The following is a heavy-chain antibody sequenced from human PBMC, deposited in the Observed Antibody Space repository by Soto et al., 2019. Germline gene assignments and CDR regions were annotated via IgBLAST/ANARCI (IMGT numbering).Heavy chain of an antibody. CDR2: IYPGDSDT. J-gene: IGHJ6*02. Sequence: EVQLVQSGAEVKKPGESLKISCKGSGYSFTSYWIGWVRQMPGKGLEWMGIIYPGDSDTRYSPSFQGQVTISADKSISTDYLQWSSLKASDTAMYYCARHRQRGYDGARSYYGMDVWGQGTTVTVSS. D-gene: IGHD5-12*01. CDR1: GYSFTSYW. CDR3: ARHRQRGYDGARSYYGMDV. V-gene: IGHV5-51*01.